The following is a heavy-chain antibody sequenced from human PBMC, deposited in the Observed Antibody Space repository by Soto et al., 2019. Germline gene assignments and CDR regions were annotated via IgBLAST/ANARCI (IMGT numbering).Heavy chain of an antibody. CDR2: IYWDDDK. D-gene: IGHD3-10*01. J-gene: IGHJ3*02. CDR1: GFSLSTSGVG. Sequence: QITLKESGPTLVKPTQTLTLTCTFSGFSLSTSGVGVGWIRHPPGKALEWLALIYWDDDKRYSPSLKSRLTITKDTSKNQVVLTMTNKYPVATATYYCAHILDWELHDYDAFDIWGQGTMVTVSS. CDR3: AHILDWELHDYDAFDI. V-gene: IGHV2-5*02.